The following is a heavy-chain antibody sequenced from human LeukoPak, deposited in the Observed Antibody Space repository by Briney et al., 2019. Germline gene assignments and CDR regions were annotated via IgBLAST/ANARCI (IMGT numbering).Heavy chain of an antibody. V-gene: IGHV3-21*05. J-gene: IGHJ6*03. CDR3: ARGSTGTDDYYYYYMDV. Sequence: GGSLRLSCAASGFTFSSYEMNWVRQAPGKGLEWVSYISSSSSYIYYADSLKGRFTISRDNAKNSLFLQMNSLRAEDTAVYYCARGSTGTDDYYYYYMDVWGKGTTVTVSS. D-gene: IGHD1-1*01. CDR2: ISSSSSYI. CDR1: GFTFSSYE.